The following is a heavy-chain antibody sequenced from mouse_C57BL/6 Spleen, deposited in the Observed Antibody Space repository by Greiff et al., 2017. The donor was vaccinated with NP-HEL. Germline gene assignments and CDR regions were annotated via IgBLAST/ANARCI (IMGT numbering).Heavy chain of an antibody. Sequence: VQLQQSGAELVRPGTSVKVSCKASGYAFTNYLIEWVKQRPGQGLEWIGVINPGSGGTNYNEKFKGKATLTADKSSSTAYMQLSSLTSEDSAVYFCARSPYSNYGFDYWGQGTTLTVSS. CDR1: GYAFTNYL. CDR3: ARSPYSNYGFDY. V-gene: IGHV1-54*01. J-gene: IGHJ2*01. D-gene: IGHD2-5*01. CDR2: INPGSGGT.